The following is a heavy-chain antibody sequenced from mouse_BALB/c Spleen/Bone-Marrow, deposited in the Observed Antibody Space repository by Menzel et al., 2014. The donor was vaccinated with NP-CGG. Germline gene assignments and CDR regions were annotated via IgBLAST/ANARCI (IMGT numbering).Heavy chain of an antibody. V-gene: IGHV1-4*01. J-gene: IGHJ4*01. Sequence: QVQLQQSGAELARPGASVKMSCQASGYTFTRYTMHWEKQRPGQGLEWIGYIIPSSGYTNYNQKFKDKATLTADKSSSTAYMQLSSLTSEDSAVYYSTIRYYAMDYWGQGTSVPVSS. CDR2: IIPSSGYT. D-gene: IGHD1-1*01. CDR1: GYTFTRYT. CDR3: TIRYYAMDY.